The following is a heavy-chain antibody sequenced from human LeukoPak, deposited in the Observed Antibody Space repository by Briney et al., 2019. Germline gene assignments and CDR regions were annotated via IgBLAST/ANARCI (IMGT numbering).Heavy chain of an antibody. CDR1: GDSISSSSVA. Sequence: SQTLSLTCAISGDSISSSSVAWDWIRQSPSRGLEWLGRTYYRSKWYNDYAVSVKSRITINQDTSKNQFSLQLSSVTPEDTAVYYCARGVSDIWGQGTMVTVSS. V-gene: IGHV6-1*01. J-gene: IGHJ3*02. CDR3: ARGVSDI. CDR2: TYYRSKWYN.